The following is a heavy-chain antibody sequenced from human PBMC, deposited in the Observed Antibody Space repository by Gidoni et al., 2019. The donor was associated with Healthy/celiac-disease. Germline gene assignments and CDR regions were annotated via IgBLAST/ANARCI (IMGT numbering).Heavy chain of an antibody. CDR1: GFTFSSYA. J-gene: IGHJ4*02. CDR3: AKPGLGITPPDY. CDR2: ISGSGGRT. Sequence: EVQLLESGGGLVQPGVSLSLSCAAPGFTFSSYAMSWVRQAPGKGLEWVSAISGSGGRTYYADSVKGRFTISRDNSKNTLYLQRNSLRAEDTAVYYCAKPGLGITPPDYWGQGTLVTVSS. V-gene: IGHV3-23*01. D-gene: IGHD6-19*01.